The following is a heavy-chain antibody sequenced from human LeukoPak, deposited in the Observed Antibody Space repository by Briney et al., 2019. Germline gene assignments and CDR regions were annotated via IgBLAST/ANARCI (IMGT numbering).Heavy chain of an antibody. J-gene: IGHJ4*02. V-gene: IGHV1-18*01. CDR2: ISAYNGNT. CDR3: ARSSVRMMTTVSTLDY. Sequence: GASVKVSCKASGYTFTSYGISWVRQAPGQGLERMGWISAYNGNTNYAQKLQGRVTMTTDTSTSTAYMELRSLRSDDTAVYYCARSSVRMMTTVSTLDYWGQGTLVTVSS. D-gene: IGHD4-17*01. CDR1: GYTFTSYG.